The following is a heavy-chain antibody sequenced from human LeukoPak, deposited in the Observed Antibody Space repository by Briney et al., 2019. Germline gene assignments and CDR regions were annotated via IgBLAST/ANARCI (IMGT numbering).Heavy chain of an antibody. D-gene: IGHD1-7*01. J-gene: IGHJ4*02. Sequence: SETLSLTCAVYGGSFSGYYWSWIRQPPGKGLEWIGEINHSGRNNYNPSLKSRVTTSVDTPKTQFSLKLRAVTAADTATYYCARATGTKVPPGYWGQGTLVTVSS. CDR3: ARATGTKVPPGY. V-gene: IGHV4-34*01. CDR2: INHSGRN. CDR1: GGSFSGYY.